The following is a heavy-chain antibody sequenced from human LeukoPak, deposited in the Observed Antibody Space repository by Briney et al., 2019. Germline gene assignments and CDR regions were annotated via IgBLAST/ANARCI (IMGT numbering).Heavy chain of an antibody. CDR1: GGSISSYY. J-gene: IGHJ6*03. CDR3: ARGGILTGLYYYMDV. CDR2: IYYSGST. D-gene: IGHD3-9*01. V-gene: IGHV4-59*01. Sequence: SETLSLTCTVSGGSISSYYWSWIRQPPGKGLEWIGYIYYSGSTNYNPSLKSRVTISVDTSKNQFSLKLSSVTAADTAVYYCARGGILTGLYYYMDVWGKGTTVTISS.